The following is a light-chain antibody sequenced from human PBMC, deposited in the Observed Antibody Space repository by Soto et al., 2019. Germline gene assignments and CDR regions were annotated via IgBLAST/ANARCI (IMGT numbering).Light chain of an antibody. CDR1: SSDVGGHNY. CDR3: SSYTISSTLV. V-gene: IGLV2-14*01. J-gene: IGLJ2*01. CDR2: EVS. Sequence: QTVVTQPASVSGSPGQSITISCTGTSSDVGGHNYVSWYQQHPGKAPKFMIYEVSNRPSGVSNRFSGSKSGNTASLTISGLQAEDEADYYCSSYTISSTLVFGGGTKLTVL.